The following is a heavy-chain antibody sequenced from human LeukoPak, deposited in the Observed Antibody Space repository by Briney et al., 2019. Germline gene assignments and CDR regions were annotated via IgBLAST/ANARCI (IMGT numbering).Heavy chain of an antibody. Sequence: GGSLRLSCAASGFTFSSYGMSWVRQAPGKGLEWVTAISGSGGSTYYADSVKGRFTISRDNSKNTLYLQMNSLRAEDTAVYYCAKSVRIVVVPAATPPLDYWGQGTLVTVSS. D-gene: IGHD2-2*01. CDR3: AKSVRIVVVPAATPPLDY. CDR1: GFTFSSYG. CDR2: ISGSGGST. V-gene: IGHV3-23*01. J-gene: IGHJ4*02.